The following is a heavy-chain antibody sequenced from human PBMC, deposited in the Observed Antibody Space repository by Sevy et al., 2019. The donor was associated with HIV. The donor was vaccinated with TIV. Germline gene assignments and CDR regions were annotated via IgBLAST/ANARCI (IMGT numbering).Heavy chain of an antibody. J-gene: IGHJ4*02. CDR3: AKSPPKATIGRNYYAPESWPWGLYYFDS. Sequence: GGSLRLSCTASGFTFNNYAMSWVRQAPGKGLQWVSTISGSGGNTYHADSVKGRFTISRDNSKRTLYLQINRLRADDRAVYYCAKSPPKATIGRNYYAPESWPWGLYYFDSWGQGTLVTVSS. V-gene: IGHV3-23*01. CDR2: ISGSGGNT. CDR1: GFTFNNYA. D-gene: IGHD3-10*01.